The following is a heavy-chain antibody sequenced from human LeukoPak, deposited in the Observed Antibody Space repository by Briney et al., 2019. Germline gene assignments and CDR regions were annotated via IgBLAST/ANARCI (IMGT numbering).Heavy chain of an antibody. D-gene: IGHD3-3*01. Sequence: GGSLRLSCAASGFTFSTYVMNWFRQAPGKGMEWVSTISVGAEYIFYADSVKGRFTISRDDSNNALYLQMHSLRAEDTALYYCASGPPFLKYFEYWGQGTLVTVSS. CDR3: ASGPPFLKYFEY. J-gene: IGHJ4*02. CDR2: ISVGAEYI. CDR1: GFTFSTYV. V-gene: IGHV3-23*01.